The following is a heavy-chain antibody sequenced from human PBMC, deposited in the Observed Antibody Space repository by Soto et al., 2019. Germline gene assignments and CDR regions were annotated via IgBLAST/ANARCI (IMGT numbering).Heavy chain of an antibody. V-gene: IGHV3-23*01. CDR1: GFTFSSYA. D-gene: IGHD3-9*01. Sequence: GVSLRLSCAASGFTFSSYAMSWVHQAPGKGLEWVSAISGSGGSTYYADSVKGRFTISRDNSKNTLYLQMNSLRAEDTAIYYCAKDGKYYNILTGYYNPLFDYWGQGTPVTVSS. J-gene: IGHJ4*02. CDR2: ISGSGGST. CDR3: AKDGKYYNILTGYYNPLFDY.